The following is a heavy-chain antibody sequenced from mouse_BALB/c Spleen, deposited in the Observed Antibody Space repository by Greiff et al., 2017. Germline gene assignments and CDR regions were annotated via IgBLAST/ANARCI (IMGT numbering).Heavy chain of an antibody. CDR1: GFTFSSYG. J-gene: IGHJ4*01. Sequence: DVMLVESGGGLVQPGGSLKLSCAASGFTFSSYGMSWVRQTPDKRLELVATINSNGGSTYYPDSVKGRFTISRDNAKNTLYLQMSSLKSEDTAMYYCAREGYYYAMDYWGQGTSVTVSS. CDR2: INSNGGST. CDR3: AREGYYYAMDY. V-gene: IGHV5-6-3*01.